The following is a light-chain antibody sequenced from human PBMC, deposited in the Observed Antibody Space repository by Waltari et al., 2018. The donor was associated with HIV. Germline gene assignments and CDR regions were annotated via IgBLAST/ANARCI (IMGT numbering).Light chain of an antibody. CDR2: DVS. CDR1: SSDVGGSNY. V-gene: IGLV2-14*03. CDR3: SSYTSSSTPLGV. J-gene: IGLJ3*02. Sequence: QSALTQPASVSGSPGQSITISCTGTSSDVGGSNYVSWYQQHPGKAPKLMIYDVSNRPSGVSNRFSGSKSGNTASLTISGLQAEDEADYYCSSYTSSSTPLGVFGGGTKLTVL.